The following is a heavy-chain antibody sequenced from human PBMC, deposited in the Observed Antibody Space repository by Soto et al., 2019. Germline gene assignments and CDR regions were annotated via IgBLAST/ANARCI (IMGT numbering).Heavy chain of an antibody. D-gene: IGHD3-3*01. CDR3: ARRDTSGFLRYFDN. CDR1: GGTLSSFINYP. V-gene: IGHV1-69*06. Sequence: QMQLVQSGAEVKKPGSSVKVSCKASGGTLSSFINYPINWVRQAPGQGLEWMGGSVPNVGTVNYAKKFQGRVTITADKSTGTAYMELSSLRSEDTALYYCARRDTSGFLRYFDNWGQGTLVTVSS. CDR2: SVPNVGTV. J-gene: IGHJ4*02.